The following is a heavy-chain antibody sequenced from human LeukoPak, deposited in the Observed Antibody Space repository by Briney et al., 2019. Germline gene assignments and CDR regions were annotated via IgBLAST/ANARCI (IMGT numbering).Heavy chain of an antibody. CDR1: GYTFTGYY. J-gene: IGHJ3*02. CDR2: IKSNSGGT. CDR3: ARRMDCTSTSCPRTDAFDI. V-gene: IGHV1-2*02. D-gene: IGHD2-2*01. Sequence: ASVKVSCKASGYTFTGYYMHWVRQAPGQGLEWMGWIKSNSGGTNYAQKFQGRVTMTRDTSISTAYMEMSRLRSDDTAVYYCARRMDCTSTSCPRTDAFDIWGQGTMVTVSS.